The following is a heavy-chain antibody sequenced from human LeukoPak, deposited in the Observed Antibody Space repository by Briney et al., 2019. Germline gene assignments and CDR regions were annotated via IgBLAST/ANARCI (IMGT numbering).Heavy chain of an antibody. V-gene: IGHV4-34*01. CDR2: INHSGST. CDR1: GGSFSGYY. CDR3: ARARNPAAAFDI. J-gene: IGHJ3*02. Sequence: SETLSLTCAVYGGSFSGYYWSWIRQPPGKGLEWIGEINHSGSTNYNPSLKSRVTISVDTSKNQFSLKLSSVTAADTAVYYCARARNPAAAFDIWGQGTMVTVSS.